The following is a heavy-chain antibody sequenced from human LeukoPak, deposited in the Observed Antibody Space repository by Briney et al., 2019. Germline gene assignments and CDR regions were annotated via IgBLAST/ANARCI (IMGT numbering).Heavy chain of an antibody. Sequence: GGSLRLSCAASGFTFSSYAMSWVRQAPGKGLEWVSAISGSGASTFYADSVKGRFTISRDNSKNTLYLQMNSLRPEDTAIYYCAKDVVGQQWLVNYWGQGTLVTVSS. D-gene: IGHD6-19*01. J-gene: IGHJ4*02. CDR2: ISGSGAST. CDR1: GFTFSSYA. V-gene: IGHV3-23*01. CDR3: AKDVVGQQWLVNY.